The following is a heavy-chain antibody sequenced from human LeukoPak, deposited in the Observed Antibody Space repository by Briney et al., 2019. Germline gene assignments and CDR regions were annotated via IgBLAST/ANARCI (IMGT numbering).Heavy chain of an antibody. Sequence: GGSLRLSCAASGFTFGNAGMSGVRKAPGKGLEWVARIKSKTDGGPTDYAAPVKGRFTISRDDSKNTLYLQMNSLKTEDTAVYYCTTHMIVVVRSEDAFDIWGQGTMVTVSS. J-gene: IGHJ3*02. CDR3: TTHMIVVVRSEDAFDI. CDR1: GFTFGNAG. D-gene: IGHD3-22*01. CDR2: IKSKTDGGPT. V-gene: IGHV3-15*01.